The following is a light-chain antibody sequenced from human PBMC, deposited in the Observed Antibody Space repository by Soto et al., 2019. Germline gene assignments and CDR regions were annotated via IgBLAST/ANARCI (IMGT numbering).Light chain of an antibody. Sequence: ELVMTQSPATLSASPCQTTTLSCRASQSISSKLAWYQQKLGQAPRLLIYRASTRATGIPARFSGSGSGTEFTLTISSLQSEDFALYYCHQYENWPQTFGQGTKVDIK. CDR2: RAS. J-gene: IGKJ1*01. V-gene: IGKV3-15*01. CDR3: HQYENWPQT. CDR1: QSISSK.